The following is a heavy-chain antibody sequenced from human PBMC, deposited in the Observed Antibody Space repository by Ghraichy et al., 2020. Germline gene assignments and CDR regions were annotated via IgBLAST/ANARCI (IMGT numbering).Heavy chain of an antibody. V-gene: IGHV3-23*01. J-gene: IGHJ3*02. CDR2: ISGSGGGT. CDR3: AKVGRWGSSWRDAFDI. Sequence: GESLNISCAASGFTFSSYAMSWVRQAPGKGLEWVSAISGSGGGTYYADSVKGRFTISRDNSKNTLYLQMNSLRAEDTAVYHCAKVGRWGSSWRDAFDIWGQGTMVTVSS. D-gene: IGHD6-13*01. CDR1: GFTFSSYA.